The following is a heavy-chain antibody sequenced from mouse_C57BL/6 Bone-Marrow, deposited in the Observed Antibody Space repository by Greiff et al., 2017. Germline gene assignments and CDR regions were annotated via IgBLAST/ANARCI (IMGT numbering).Heavy chain of an antibody. CDR1: GYTFTSYW. J-gene: IGHJ4*01. Sequence: QVQLKQPGAELVKPGASVTLSCKASGYTFTSYWMHWVKQRPGQGLEWIGMIHPNSGSTNYNEKFKSKATLTVDKSSSTAYMQLSSLTSEDSAVYYCASPFYAGSSPFYAMDYWGQGTSVTVSS. V-gene: IGHV1-64*01. D-gene: IGHD1-1*01. CDR3: ASPFYAGSSPFYAMDY. CDR2: IHPNSGST.